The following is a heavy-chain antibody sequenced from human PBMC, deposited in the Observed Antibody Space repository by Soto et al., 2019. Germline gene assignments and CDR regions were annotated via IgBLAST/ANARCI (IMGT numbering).Heavy chain of an antibody. CDR3: ARTDRDFYGLDV. CDR2: ISAAGDP. CDR1: GFTFRNYD. J-gene: IGHJ6*02. V-gene: IGHV3-13*05. Sequence: EVPLVESGGGLVQPGGSLRLSCEAYGFTFRNYDMHWVRQGTGKGLEWVSGISAAGDPDYADSVEGRFTISRENAQNSFFLQMNSLRVGDTAVYYCARTDRDFYGLDVWGQGTTVIVSS.